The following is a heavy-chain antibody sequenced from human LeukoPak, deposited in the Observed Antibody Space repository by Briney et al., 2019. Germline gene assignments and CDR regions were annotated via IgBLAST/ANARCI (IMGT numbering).Heavy chain of an antibody. V-gene: IGHV4-59*08. CDR3: ARSGYSSNFDY. J-gene: IGHJ4*02. CDR1: GGSISSYY. Sequence: SETLSLTCTVSGGSISSYYWSWIRQPPGKGLEWIGYIYYGGSTNYNPSLKSRVTISVDTSKNQFSLKLSSVTAADTAVYYCARSGYSSNFDYWGQGTLVTVSS. D-gene: IGHD6-13*01. CDR2: IYYGGST.